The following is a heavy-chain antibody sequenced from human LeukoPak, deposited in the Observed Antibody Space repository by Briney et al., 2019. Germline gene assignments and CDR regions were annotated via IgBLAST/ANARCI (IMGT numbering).Heavy chain of an antibody. Sequence: PSETLSLTCTVSGGSISSSSYYWGWIRQPPGKGLEWIGSIYYSGSTYYNPSLKSRVTISVDTSKNQFSLKLSSVTAADTAVYYCARQAANHYSSSWPPFDYWGQGTLATVSS. V-gene: IGHV4-39*01. D-gene: IGHD6-13*01. J-gene: IGHJ4*02. CDR3: ARQAANHYSSSWPPFDY. CDR2: IYYSGST. CDR1: GGSISSSSYY.